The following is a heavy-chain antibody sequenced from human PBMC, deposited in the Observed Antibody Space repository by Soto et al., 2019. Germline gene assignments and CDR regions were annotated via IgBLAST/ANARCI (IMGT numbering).Heavy chain of an antibody. J-gene: IGHJ6*03. D-gene: IGHD6-6*01. V-gene: IGHV3-23*01. CDR3: ASNEYSSSSWDYYYYYMDV. Sequence: GGSLRLSCAASGFTFSSYAMSWVRQAPGKGLEWVSAISGSGGSTYYADSVKGRFTISRDNSKNTLYLQMNSLRAEDTAVYYCASNEYSSSSWDYYYYYMDVWGKGTTVTVSS. CDR2: ISGSGGST. CDR1: GFTFSSYA.